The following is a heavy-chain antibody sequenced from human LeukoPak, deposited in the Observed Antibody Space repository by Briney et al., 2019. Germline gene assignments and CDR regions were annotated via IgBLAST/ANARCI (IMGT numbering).Heavy chain of an antibody. CDR2: ISYDGSNK. Sequence: PGRSLRLSCAASGFTFSSYAMHWVRQAPGKGLEWVAVISYDGSNKYYADSVKGRFTITRDNSKNTLYLQMNSLRAEDTAVYYCARVGRGYDSSGYYLWDAFDIWGQGTMVTVSS. V-gene: IGHV3-30*04. CDR3: ARVGRGYDSSGYYLWDAFDI. J-gene: IGHJ3*02. D-gene: IGHD3-22*01. CDR1: GFTFSSYA.